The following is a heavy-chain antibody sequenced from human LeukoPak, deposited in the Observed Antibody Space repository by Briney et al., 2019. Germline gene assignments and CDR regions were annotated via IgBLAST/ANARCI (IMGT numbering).Heavy chain of an antibody. D-gene: IGHD3-3*01. CDR2: ISSSSSTI. CDR1: GFTFSSYS. CDR3: ARDEVLEWSPAFDI. V-gene: IGHV3-48*02. Sequence: GGSLRLSCAASGFTFSSYSMNWVRQAPGKGLEWVSYISSSSSTIYYADSVKGRFTISRDNAKNSLYLQMNSLRDEDTAAYYCARDEVLEWSPAFDIWGQGTMVTVSS. J-gene: IGHJ3*02.